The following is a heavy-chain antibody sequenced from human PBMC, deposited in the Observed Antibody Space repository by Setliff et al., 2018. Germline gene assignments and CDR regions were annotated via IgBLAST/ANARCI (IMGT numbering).Heavy chain of an antibody. CDR1: GGSISSGGYY. CDR3: ARARGYCSRTACSPYIPGLDV. J-gene: IGHJ3*01. V-gene: IGHV4-31*02. CDR2: IYYSGST. D-gene: IGHD2-2*01. Sequence: SETLSLTCTVSGGSISSGGYYWSWIRQHPGKGLEWIGYIYYSGSTYYNPSLKSRVTISVDTSKNQFSLKLSSVTAADTAVYYCARARGYCSRTACSPYIPGLDVWGQGTMVTVSS.